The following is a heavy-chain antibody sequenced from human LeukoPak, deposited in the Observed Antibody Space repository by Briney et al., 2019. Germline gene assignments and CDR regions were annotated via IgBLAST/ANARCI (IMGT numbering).Heavy chain of an antibody. CDR3: ARGIARGVPYNWFDP. CDR1: GYTFTSYD. Sequence: GASVKVSFKASGYTFTSYDINWVRQATGQGLEWMGWMNPDSGNTGYAQKFQARVTMTRNTSISTAYMELYSLESQDTAGYYCARGIARGVPYNWFDPWGQGTLVTVSS. CDR2: MNPDSGNT. J-gene: IGHJ5*02. V-gene: IGHV1-8*01. D-gene: IGHD3-10*01.